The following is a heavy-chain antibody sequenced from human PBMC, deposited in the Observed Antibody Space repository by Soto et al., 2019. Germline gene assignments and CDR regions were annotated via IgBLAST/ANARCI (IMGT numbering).Heavy chain of an antibody. J-gene: IGHJ4*02. V-gene: IGHV1-3*01. D-gene: IGHD1-7*01. CDR3: ARASTNYAWGPNDY. CDR2: INAANGHT. Sequence: QVQLVQSGAEVKKPGASVRISCKASGYSLPTHTIHWVRQAPGHRLEWMGWINAANGHTKYSQNFQNRVTIATDTSASTVYMQLTGLTTDDTAIYYCARASTNYAWGPNDYWGQGTLVTVSS. CDR1: GYSLPTHT.